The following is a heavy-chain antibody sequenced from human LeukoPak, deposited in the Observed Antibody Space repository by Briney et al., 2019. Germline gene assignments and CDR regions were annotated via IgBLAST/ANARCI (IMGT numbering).Heavy chain of an antibody. J-gene: IGHJ4*02. CDR2: LLSSGAST. CDR1: GFSFCNYA. Sequence: GGSLRLSCAASGFSFCNYAMSWVRQAPGKGLEWVSGLLSSGASTYYADSVKGRFTISRDNSKNTLFLQMDSLRDDDTAVYYCAKAHDSSGYILRDSDYWGQGTLVTVSS. D-gene: IGHD3-22*01. CDR3: AKAHDSSGYILRDSDY. V-gene: IGHV3-23*01.